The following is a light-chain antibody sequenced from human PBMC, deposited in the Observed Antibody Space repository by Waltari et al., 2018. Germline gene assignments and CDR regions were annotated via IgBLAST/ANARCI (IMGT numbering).Light chain of an antibody. CDR3: CSYAGSNTWV. CDR1: SSDFGSFDL. J-gene: IGLJ3*02. Sequence: QSALTQPASVSGSPGQSITISCTGTSSDFGSFDLVPWCQQHPGKAPRLMIYEVSKWPSGVSSRFSGSKSGNTASLTISGLQAEDEADYYCCSYAGSNTWVFGGGTKLTVL. V-gene: IGLV2-23*02. CDR2: EVS.